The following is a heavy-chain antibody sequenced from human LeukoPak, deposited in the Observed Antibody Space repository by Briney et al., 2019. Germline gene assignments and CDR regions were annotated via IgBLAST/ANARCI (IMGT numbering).Heavy chain of an antibody. Sequence: KPSETLSLTCTVSGGSISSYYWSWIRQPPGKGLEWIGYIYYSGSTNYNPSLKSRVTISVDTSKNQFSLKLSSVTAADTAVYYCARISAGGCIGGSCYVDYWGQGTLVTVSS. CDR3: ARISAGGCIGGSCYVDY. CDR1: GGSISSYY. CDR2: IYYSGST. J-gene: IGHJ4*02. D-gene: IGHD2-15*01. V-gene: IGHV4-59*01.